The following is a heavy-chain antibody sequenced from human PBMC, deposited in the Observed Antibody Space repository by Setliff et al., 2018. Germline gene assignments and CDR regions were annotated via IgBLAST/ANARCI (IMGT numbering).Heavy chain of an antibody. CDR2: TIPMFGTT. Sequence: GASVKVSCKASGATFSSHGISWVRQAPGQGLEWMGGTIPMFGTTEYAQKFQGRLTTITDESTNTAFMQLSSLRSDDTAVYYCVREGVDSRSSTGYRYYMDVWGKGTTVTVSS. CDR1: GATFSSHG. D-gene: IGHD3-22*01. CDR3: VREGVDSRSSTGYRYYMDV. J-gene: IGHJ6*03. V-gene: IGHV1-69*05.